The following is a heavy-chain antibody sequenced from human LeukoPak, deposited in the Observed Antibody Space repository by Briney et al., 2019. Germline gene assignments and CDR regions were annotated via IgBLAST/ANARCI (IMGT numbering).Heavy chain of an antibody. CDR3: AREVIGSSYPDY. CDR2: ISSSSSYI. V-gene: IGHV3-21*01. CDR1: GFTFSSYS. J-gene: IGHJ4*02. Sequence: PGGSLRLSCAASGFTFSSYSMNWVRQAPGKGLEWVSSISSSSSYIYYADSVEGRFTISRDNAKNSLYLQMNSLRAEDTAVYYCAREVIGSSYPDYWGQGTLVTVSS. D-gene: IGHD6-6*01.